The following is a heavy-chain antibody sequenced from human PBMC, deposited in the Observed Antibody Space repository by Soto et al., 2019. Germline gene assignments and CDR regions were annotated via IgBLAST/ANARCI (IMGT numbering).Heavy chain of an antibody. V-gene: IGHV1-69*01. CDR3: ATELGDTPASPFDP. D-gene: IGHD2-21*01. CDR2: IIPLFGTA. J-gene: IGHJ5*02. CDR1: GVTFSSET. Sequence: QVQLVQSGAEVKKPGSSVNVSCNASGVTFSSETISWVRQAPGQGLEWVGGIIPLFGTANYAHKFQGRVTITADESTSTLYIELSSMRSDDTAVYYCATELGDTPASPFDPWGQGTLVTVSS.